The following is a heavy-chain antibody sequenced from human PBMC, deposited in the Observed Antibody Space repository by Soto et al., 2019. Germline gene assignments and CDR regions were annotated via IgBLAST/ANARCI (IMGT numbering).Heavy chain of an antibody. CDR1: GFTFSAVY. CDR2: ISSSGTSA. Sequence: QVQLEESGGGLVKPGGSLRLSCAASGFTFSAVYMSWIRQAPNKGLEYISYISSSGTSANYADSVKCLFTISRDNAKNSLYLQMNSLRAEDTAVYYCARDRGAVTGQSFDYWGQGALVTVSS. V-gene: IGHV3-11*05. CDR3: ARDRGAVTGQSFDY. J-gene: IGHJ4*02. D-gene: IGHD6-19*01.